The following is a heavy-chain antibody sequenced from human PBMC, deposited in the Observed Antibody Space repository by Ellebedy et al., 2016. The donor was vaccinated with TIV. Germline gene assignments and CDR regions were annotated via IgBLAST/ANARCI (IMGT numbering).Heavy chain of an antibody. D-gene: IGHD6-13*01. CDR2: IRGSGGST. CDR3: AKDRGSSWYESMDV. V-gene: IGHV3-23*01. CDR1: GFTFSSYA. J-gene: IGHJ6*02. Sequence: GGSLRLXXAASGFTFSSYAMSWVRQAPGKGLEWVSGIRGSGGSTYYADSVKGRFTISRDNSKNTLYLQMNSLRADDTAVYYCAKDRGSSWYESMDVWGQGTTVTVSS.